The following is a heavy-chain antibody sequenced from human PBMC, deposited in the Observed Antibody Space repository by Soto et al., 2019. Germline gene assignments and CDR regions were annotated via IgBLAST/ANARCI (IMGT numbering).Heavy chain of an antibody. CDR2: IGTAGDT. J-gene: IGHJ3*02. Sequence: GGSLRLSCAASGFTFSSYGMHWVRQATGKGLEWVSAIGTAGDTYYPGSVKGRFTISRENAKNSLYLQMNSLRAGDAAVYYCARMIGYCSGGSCSVGAFDIWGQGTMVTVSS. V-gene: IGHV3-13*01. CDR1: GFTFSSYG. CDR3: ARMIGYCSGGSCSVGAFDI. D-gene: IGHD2-15*01.